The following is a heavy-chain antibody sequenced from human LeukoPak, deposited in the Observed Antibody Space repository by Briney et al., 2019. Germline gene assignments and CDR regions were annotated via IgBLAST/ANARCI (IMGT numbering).Heavy chain of an antibody. CDR2: GRKKANSYST. CDR1: GFSLSDYY. V-gene: IGHV3-72*01. J-gene: IGHJ4*02. D-gene: IGHD1-26*01. CDR3: VRVRSESFIDC. Sequence: PGGSLRLSCEASGFSLSDYYMDWVRQAPGKGLEWVGRGRKKANSYSTEYAASVKGRFTISRDDSKNSLYLQMSSLKIEDTAVYYCVRVRSESFIDCWGQGTLVTVSS.